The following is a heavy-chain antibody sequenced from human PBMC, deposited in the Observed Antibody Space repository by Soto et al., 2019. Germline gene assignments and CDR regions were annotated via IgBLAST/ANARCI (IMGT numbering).Heavy chain of an antibody. V-gene: IGHV3-21*02. CDR2: ISDSSSYI. CDR3: ARDRRPRNEVDPFDY. Sequence: EVQLVESGGGLVKPGGSLRLSCAASGFTFSIYSMNWVRQAPGKGLEWVSSISDSSSYINYADSVKGRFTISRDNAKNSLLLQMNSLRAEDTAVYYCARDRRPRNEVDPFDYWGQGSLVTVSS. CDR1: GFTFSIYS. J-gene: IGHJ4*02. D-gene: IGHD1-1*01.